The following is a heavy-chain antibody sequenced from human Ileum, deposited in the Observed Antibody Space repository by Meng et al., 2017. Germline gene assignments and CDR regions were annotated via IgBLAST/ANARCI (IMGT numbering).Heavy chain of an antibody. Sequence: QGQLQESGPGPVKPSGTLSLTCAVSGDSISSGNWWNWVRQSPGKGLEWIGEIFHGGTTNYNPSLKNRVTLLMDKSKNQFSLQLTSVTAADTAVFYCARGIGDIRVGFDYWGQGILVTVSS. V-gene: IGHV4-4*02. D-gene: IGHD5-12*01. CDR3: ARGIGDIRVGFDY. J-gene: IGHJ4*02. CDR2: IFHGGTT. CDR1: GDSISSGNW.